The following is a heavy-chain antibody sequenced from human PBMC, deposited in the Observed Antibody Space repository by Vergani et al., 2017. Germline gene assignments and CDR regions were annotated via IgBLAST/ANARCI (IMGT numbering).Heavy chain of an antibody. J-gene: IGHJ4*02. Sequence: QVQLVQSGAEVKKPGASVKVSCKASGYTFTDYFMHWVRQAPGQGIEWMGWINPNSGGTNYAQKFQGRVTMTRDTSISTAYMELSNLRSDDTAVYYCAGGGTSSNRDYFDYWGQGTLVTVSS. CDR2: INPNSGGT. V-gene: IGHV1-2*02. CDR1: GYTFTDYF. D-gene: IGHD1-14*01. CDR3: AGGGTSSNRDYFDY.